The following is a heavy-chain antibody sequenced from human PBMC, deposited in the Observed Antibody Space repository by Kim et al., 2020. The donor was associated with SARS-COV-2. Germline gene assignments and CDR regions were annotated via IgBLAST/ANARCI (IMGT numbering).Heavy chain of an antibody. J-gene: IGHJ6*02. D-gene: IGHD6-13*01. CDR1: GFTFSSYG. CDR2: IWYDGSNK. V-gene: IGHV3-33*01. CDR3: ARDSGIAAAGTRAGYYYYGMDV. Sequence: GGSLRLSCAASGFTFSSYGMHWVRQAPGKGLEWVAVIWYDGSNKYYADSVKGRFTISRDNSKNTLYLQMNSLRAEDTAVYYCARDSGIAAAGTRAGYYYYGMDVWGQGTTVTVSS.